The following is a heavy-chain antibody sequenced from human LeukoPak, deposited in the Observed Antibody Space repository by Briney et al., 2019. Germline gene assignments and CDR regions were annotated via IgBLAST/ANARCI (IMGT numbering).Heavy chain of an antibody. CDR1: GGSISGGDYY. D-gene: IGHD6-19*01. J-gene: IGHJ2*01. V-gene: IGHV4-30-4*01. Sequence: SQTLSLTCTVSGGSISGGDYYWSWIRQPPGKGLEWIGYIYYSGSTYYNPSLKSRVTISVDTSKNQFSLKLSSVTAADTAVYYCARRGSSGWYENWYFDLWGRGTLVTVSS. CDR2: IYYSGST. CDR3: ARRGSSGWYENWYFDL.